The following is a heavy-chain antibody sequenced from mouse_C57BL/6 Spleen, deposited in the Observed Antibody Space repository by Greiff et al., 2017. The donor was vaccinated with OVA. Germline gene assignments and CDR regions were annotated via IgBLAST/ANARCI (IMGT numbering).Heavy chain of an antibody. Sequence: EVQLVESGGGLVKPGGSLKLSCAASGFTFSSYAMSWVRQTPEKRLEWVATISDGGSYTYYPDNVKGRFTISRDNAKNNLYLQMSHLKSEDTAMYYCAREGVPFAYWGQGTLVTVSA. V-gene: IGHV5-4*01. CDR2: ISDGGSYT. J-gene: IGHJ3*01. CDR1: GFTFSSYA. CDR3: AREGVPFAY.